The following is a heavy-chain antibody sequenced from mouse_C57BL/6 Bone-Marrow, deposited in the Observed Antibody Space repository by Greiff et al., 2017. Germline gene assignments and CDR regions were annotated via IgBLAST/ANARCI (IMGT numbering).Heavy chain of an antibody. CDR3: ARNYYGSRGIAY. V-gene: IGHV1-61*01. D-gene: IGHD1-1*01. Sequence: QVQLKQPGAELVRPGSSVKLSCKASGYTFTSYWMDWVKQRPGQGLEWIGNIYPSDSETHYNQKFKDKATLTVDKSSSTAYMQLSSLTSEDSAVYYCARNYYGSRGIAYWGQGTLVTVSA. J-gene: IGHJ3*01. CDR2: IYPSDSET. CDR1: GYTFTSYW.